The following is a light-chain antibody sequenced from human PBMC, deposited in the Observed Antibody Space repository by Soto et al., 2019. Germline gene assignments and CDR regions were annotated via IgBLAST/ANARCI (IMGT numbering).Light chain of an antibody. CDR2: KAS. CDR1: QTISSR. V-gene: IGKV1-5*03. CDR3: QQYNSDPWT. Sequence: DIQMTQSPSTLSGSVGDRVTITCRASQTISSRLAWYQQKPGEAPKLLIYKASTLKSGVTSRFSGSGSGTEVTLTTTSLQPDDFATYYCQQYNSDPWTFGQGTKV. J-gene: IGKJ1*01.